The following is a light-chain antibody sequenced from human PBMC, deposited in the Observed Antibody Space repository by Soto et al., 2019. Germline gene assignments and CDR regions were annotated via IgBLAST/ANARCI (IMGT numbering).Light chain of an antibody. V-gene: IGKV1-27*01. CDR3: QKYSSVPV. CDR2: AAS. Sequence: DIQMTQSPSSLSASVGDRVTITCRASQGISNYVAWYQQKPGKHPKLLIYAASTLQSGVPSRFSGSGSGTDFTITINSLQPEDVATYSCQKYSSVPVFGPGTKVDIK. CDR1: QGISNY. J-gene: IGKJ3*01.